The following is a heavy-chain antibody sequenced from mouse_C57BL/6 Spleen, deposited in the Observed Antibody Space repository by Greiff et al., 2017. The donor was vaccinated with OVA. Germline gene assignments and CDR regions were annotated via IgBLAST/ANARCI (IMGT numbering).Heavy chain of an antibody. CDR1: GYSITSGYY. Sequence: DVKLQESGPGLVKPSQSLSLTCSVTGYSITSGYYWNWIRQFPGNKLEWMGYISYDGSNNYNPSLKNRISITRDTSKNQFFLKLNSVTTEDTATYYCARGGYDYEWFAYWGQGTLVTVSA. J-gene: IGHJ3*01. D-gene: IGHD2-4*01. CDR2: ISYDGSN. CDR3: ARGGYDYEWFAY. V-gene: IGHV3-6*01.